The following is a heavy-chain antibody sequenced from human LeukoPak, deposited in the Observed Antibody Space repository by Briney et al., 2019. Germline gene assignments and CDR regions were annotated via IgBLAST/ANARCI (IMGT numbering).Heavy chain of an antibody. CDR2: INPSGSST. V-gene: IGHV1-46*01. J-gene: IGHJ5*02. CDR3: ARDNSVGDVAWWFDP. CDR1: GYSFTSHY. D-gene: IGHD1-26*01. Sequence: GASVKVSCKASGYSFTSHYMHWVRQAPGQGLEWLGLINPSGSSTLYAQKFQGRVTMTRDMSTTTDYMELSSLRSEETAVYYCARDNSVGDVAWWFDPWGQGTLVTVSS.